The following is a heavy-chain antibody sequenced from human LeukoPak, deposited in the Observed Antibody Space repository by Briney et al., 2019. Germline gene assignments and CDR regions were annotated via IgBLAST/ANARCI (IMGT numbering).Heavy chain of an antibody. CDR3: ARDPSLAVAGMGSVYDY. J-gene: IGHJ4*02. D-gene: IGHD6-19*01. CDR1: GGSISSYY. V-gene: IGHV4-34*01. CDR2: INHSGST. Sequence: RTSETLSLTCTVSGGSISSYYWSWIRQPPGKGLEWIGEINHSGSTNYNPSLKSRVTISVDTSKNQFSLKLSSVTAADTAVYYCARDPSLAVAGMGSVYDYWGQGTLVTVSS.